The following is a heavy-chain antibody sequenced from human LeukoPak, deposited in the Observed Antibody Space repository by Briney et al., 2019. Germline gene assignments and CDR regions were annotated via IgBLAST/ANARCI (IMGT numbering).Heavy chain of an antibody. CDR3: ASQQWLVQLFDY. Sequence: PSGTLSLTCAVSGGSISSSNWWSWVRQPPGKGLEWIGEIYHSGSTNHNPSLKSRVTISVDTSKNQFSLKLSSVTAADTAVYYCASQQWLVQLFDYWGQGTLVTVSS. CDR2: IYHSGST. D-gene: IGHD6-19*01. J-gene: IGHJ4*02. V-gene: IGHV4-4*02. CDR1: GGSISSSNW.